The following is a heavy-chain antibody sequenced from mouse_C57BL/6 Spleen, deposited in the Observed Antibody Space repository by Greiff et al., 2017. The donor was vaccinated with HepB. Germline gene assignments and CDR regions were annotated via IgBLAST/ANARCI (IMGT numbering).Heavy chain of an antibody. J-gene: IGHJ2*01. CDR2: IDPSDSET. CDR1: GYTFTSYW. V-gene: IGHV1-52*01. CDR3: ARGYGSSYRRYFDY. D-gene: IGHD1-1*01. Sequence: QVHVKQPGAELVRPGSSVKLSCKASGYTFTSYWMHWVKQRPIQGLEWIGNIDPSDSETHYNQKFKDKATLTVDKSSSTAYMQLSSLTSEDSAVYYCARGYGSSYRRYFDYWGQGTTLTVSS.